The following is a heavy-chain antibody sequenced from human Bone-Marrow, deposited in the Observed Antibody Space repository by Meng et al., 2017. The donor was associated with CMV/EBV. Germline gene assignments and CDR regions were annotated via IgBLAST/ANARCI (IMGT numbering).Heavy chain of an antibody. CDR1: GFTFSDYY. CDR3: AKGGNYGAFDI. Sequence: GESLKISCAASGFTFSDYYMSWIRQAPGKGLEWVSYISSSGSTIYYADSVKGRFTISRDNAKNSLYLQMNSLRAEDTAVYYCAKGGNYGAFDIWGQGTMVTVSS. D-gene: IGHD3-16*01. CDR2: ISSSGSTI. J-gene: IGHJ3*02. V-gene: IGHV3-11*01.